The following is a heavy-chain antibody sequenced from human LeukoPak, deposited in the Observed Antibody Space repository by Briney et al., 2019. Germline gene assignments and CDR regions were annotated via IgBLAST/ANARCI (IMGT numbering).Heavy chain of an antibody. CDR2: ISGSGGST. CDR3: AKSDTAMDTPFDY. Sequence: GGSLRLSCAASGFTFSSYAMSWVRQAPGKGVEWVSAISGSGGSTYYADSVKGRFTISRDNSKNTLYLQMNSLRAEDTAVYYCAKSDTAMDTPFDYWGQGTLVTVSS. V-gene: IGHV3-23*01. CDR1: GFTFSSYA. J-gene: IGHJ4*02. D-gene: IGHD5-18*01.